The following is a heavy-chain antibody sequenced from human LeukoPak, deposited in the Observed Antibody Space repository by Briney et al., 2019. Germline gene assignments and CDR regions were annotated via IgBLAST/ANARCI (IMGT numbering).Heavy chain of an antibody. D-gene: IGHD3-3*01. CDR3: ARDFWSGSNWFDP. CDR1: GGSISSSNW. CDR2: IYHSGST. J-gene: IGHJ5*02. V-gene: IGHV4-4*02. Sequence: SGTLSLTCAVSGGSISSSNWWSWVRQPPGKGLEWIGEIYHSGSTNYNPSLKSRVTISVDTSMNQFSLKLSSVTAADTAVYYCARDFWSGSNWFDPWGQGTLVTVSS.